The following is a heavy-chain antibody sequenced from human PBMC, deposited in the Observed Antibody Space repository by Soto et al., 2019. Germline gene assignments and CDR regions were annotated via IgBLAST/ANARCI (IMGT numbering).Heavy chain of an antibody. CDR1: GFTFSSYA. Sequence: GGSLRLSCAASGFTFSSYAMHWVRQAPGKGLEWVAVISYDGSNKYYADSVKGRFTISRDNSKNTLYLQMNSLRAEDTAAYYCARDGGLYDSSGYHDYWGQGTLVTVSS. J-gene: IGHJ4*02. CDR2: ISYDGSNK. V-gene: IGHV3-30-3*01. CDR3: ARDGGLYDSSGYHDY. D-gene: IGHD3-22*01.